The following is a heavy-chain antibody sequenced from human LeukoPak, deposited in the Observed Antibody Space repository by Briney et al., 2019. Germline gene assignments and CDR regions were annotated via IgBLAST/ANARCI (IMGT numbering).Heavy chain of an antibody. CDR2: INHSGST. D-gene: IGHD3-10*01. CDR3: VMVRGVIKSFYFDY. CDR1: GGSFSGYY. Sequence: SETLSLTCAVYGGSFSGYYWSWICQPPGKGLEWIGEINHSGSTNYNPSLKSRVTISVDTSKNQFSLKLSSVTAADTAVYYCVMVRGVIKSFYFDYWGQGTLVTVSS. J-gene: IGHJ4*02. V-gene: IGHV4-34*01.